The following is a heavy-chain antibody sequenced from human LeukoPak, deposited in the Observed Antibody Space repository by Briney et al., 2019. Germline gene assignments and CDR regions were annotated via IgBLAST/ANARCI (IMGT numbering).Heavy chain of an antibody. J-gene: IGHJ4*02. CDR2: INQDGSEK. CDR3: ARAISGIEDY. D-gene: IGHD3-10*01. V-gene: IGHV3-7*01. Sequence: GGSLRLSCAASGFIFSTYWMSWVRQAPGKGLEWVANINQDGSEKYYVDSVKGRFTISRDNARNSLYLQMNSLRAEDTAVYYCARAISGIEDYWGQGTLVTVSS. CDR1: GFIFSTYW.